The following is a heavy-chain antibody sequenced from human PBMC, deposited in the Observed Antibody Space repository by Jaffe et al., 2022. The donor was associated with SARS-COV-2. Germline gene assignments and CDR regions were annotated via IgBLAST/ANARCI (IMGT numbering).Heavy chain of an antibody. V-gene: IGHV4-59*08. J-gene: IGHJ2*01. Sequence: QVQLQESGPGLVKPSETLSLTCTVSGGSISSYYWSWIRQPPGKGLEWIGYIYYSGSTNYNPSLKSRVTISVDTSKNQFSLKLSSVTAADTAVYYCARLQSIAARSDRLYWYFDLWGRGTLVTVSS. CDR2: IYYSGST. CDR3: ARLQSIAARSDRLYWYFDL. CDR1: GGSISSYY. D-gene: IGHD6-6*01.